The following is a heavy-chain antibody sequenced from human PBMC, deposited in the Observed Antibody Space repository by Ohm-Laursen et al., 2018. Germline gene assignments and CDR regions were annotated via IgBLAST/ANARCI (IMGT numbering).Heavy chain of an antibody. Sequence: SLRLSCAASGFSLSSYAMHWVRQAPGKGLEYVSAISSDGERTFYANSVKGRFTISRDNSNNTLYLQMGSLRPEDTSVYYCARGGRQRILGNFGMDVWGQGTTVTVSS. J-gene: IGHJ6*02. CDR1: GFSLSSYA. D-gene: IGHD1-1*01. CDR3: ARGGRQRILGNFGMDV. CDR2: ISSDGERT. V-gene: IGHV3-64*01.